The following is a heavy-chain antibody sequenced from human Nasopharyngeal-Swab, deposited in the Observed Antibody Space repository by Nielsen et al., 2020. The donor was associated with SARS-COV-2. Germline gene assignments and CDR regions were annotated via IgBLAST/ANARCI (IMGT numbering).Heavy chain of an antibody. Sequence: GESLKISCAASGFTFSIYTINWVRQAPGKGLEWVSAISSSGDYIYYAPSVKGRFTISRDNSKNTLSLQMNSLRAEDTALYYCAKDLRGPYFFWGQGTLVTVSS. D-gene: IGHD2/OR15-2a*01. CDR2: ISSSGDYI. CDR1: GFTFSIYT. V-gene: IGHV3-21*04. CDR3: AKDLRGPYFF. J-gene: IGHJ4*02.